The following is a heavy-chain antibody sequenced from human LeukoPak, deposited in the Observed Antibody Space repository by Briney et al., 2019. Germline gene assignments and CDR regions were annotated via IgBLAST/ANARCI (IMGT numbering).Heavy chain of an antibody. V-gene: IGHV1-46*01. D-gene: IGHD5-24*01. Sequence: ASVKVSCKASGYTFTSYYMHWVRQAPGQGLEWMGIINPSGGSTSYAQKFQGRVTMTRDTSTSTVYMELSSLRSEDTAVYYCARVARWLQLGNWYFDLWGRGTLVTVSS. CDR1: GYTFTSYY. J-gene: IGHJ2*01. CDR3: ARVARWLQLGNWYFDL. CDR2: INPSGGST.